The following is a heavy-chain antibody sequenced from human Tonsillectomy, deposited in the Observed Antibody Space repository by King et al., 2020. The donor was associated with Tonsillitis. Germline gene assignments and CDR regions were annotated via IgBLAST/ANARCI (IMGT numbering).Heavy chain of an antibody. Sequence: RVTLKESGPALVKPTQTLTLTCTFSGFSLSTSGMCVSWIRQPPGKALEWLALIDWDDDKYYSPSLKTRFTIYKDTSKNQVVLTMTNMDPVDTATYYCARMDYGDSDGGFYFDYWGQGTLVTVSS. J-gene: IGHJ4*02. CDR1: GFSLSTSGMC. CDR2: IDWDDDK. V-gene: IGHV2-70*11. D-gene: IGHD4-17*01. CDR3: ARMDYGDSDGGFYFDY.